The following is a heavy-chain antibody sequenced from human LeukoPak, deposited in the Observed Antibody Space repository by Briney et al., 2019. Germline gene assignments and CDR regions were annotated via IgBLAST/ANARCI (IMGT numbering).Heavy chain of an antibody. CDR1: XYTFTSYG. J-gene: IGHJ4*02. CDR3: ARGAAPPFFDY. CDR2: ISAYNGNT. V-gene: IGHV1-18*01. Sequence: SVXXSXKASXYTFTSYGISWVRQAPGQGLEWMGWISAYNGNTNYAQKLQGRVTITTDTSTSTAYMELRSLRSDDTAVYYCARGAAPPFFDYWGQGTLVTVSS.